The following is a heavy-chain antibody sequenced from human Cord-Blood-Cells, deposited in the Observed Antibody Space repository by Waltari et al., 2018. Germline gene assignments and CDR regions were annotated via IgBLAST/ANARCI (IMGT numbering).Heavy chain of an antibody. J-gene: IGHJ2*01. CDR3: ARGERWGWYFDL. CDR2: INPNRGGT. Sequence: QVQLVQSGAVVNKPGAAVTVSCTASGYNLTGYYMHLVRQAPGQGLEWMGWINPNRGGTNYAQKFQGRVTMTRDTSIRTAYMELSRLRSDDTAVYNCARGERWGWYFDLWGRGTLVTVSS. CDR1: GYNLTGYY. D-gene: IGHD1-26*01. V-gene: IGHV1-2*02.